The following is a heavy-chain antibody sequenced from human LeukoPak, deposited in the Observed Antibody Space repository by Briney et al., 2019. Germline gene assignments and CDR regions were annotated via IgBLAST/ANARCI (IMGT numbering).Heavy chain of an antibody. Sequence: SETLSLTCTVSGGSISSSSYYWSWIRQPPGKGLEWIGYIYYSGSTNYNPSLKSRVTISVDTSKNQFSLKLSSVTAADTAVYYCASGGYCSGGSCYRSFDYWGQGTLVTVSS. CDR3: ASGGYCSGGSCYRSFDY. CDR2: IYYSGST. CDR1: GGSISSSSYY. D-gene: IGHD2-15*01. J-gene: IGHJ4*02. V-gene: IGHV4-61*05.